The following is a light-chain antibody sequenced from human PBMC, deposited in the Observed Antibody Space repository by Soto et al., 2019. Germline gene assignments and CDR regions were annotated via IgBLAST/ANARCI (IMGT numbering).Light chain of an antibody. CDR3: QQYNSYWT. CDR1: QSISTW. CDR2: KAS. J-gene: IGKJ1*01. Sequence: DIQMTQSPPALSASVGERVTITCRASQSISTWLAWHQQKPGKAPKLLIYKASSLESGVPSRFSGSGSGTEFTLTISSLQPDDFATYYCQQYNSYWTFGQGTKVDIK. V-gene: IGKV1-5*03.